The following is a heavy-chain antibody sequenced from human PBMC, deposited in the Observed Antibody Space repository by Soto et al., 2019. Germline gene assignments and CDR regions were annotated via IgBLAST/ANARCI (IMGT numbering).Heavy chain of an antibody. D-gene: IGHD6-19*01. V-gene: IGHV1-69*12. CDR1: GGTFSRYA. Sequence: QVXLVQSGAEXKKYGSSVKVSCKASGGTFSRYAISWVRQAPGQGLEWMGGITPMFGTANYAQRFQGRATITADESTSTAYMQLSSLRSDDTAVYYCAQTLGLAVAGPGRFDLWGRGTLVTVSS. CDR3: AQTLGLAVAGPGRFDL. J-gene: IGHJ2*01. CDR2: ITPMFGTA.